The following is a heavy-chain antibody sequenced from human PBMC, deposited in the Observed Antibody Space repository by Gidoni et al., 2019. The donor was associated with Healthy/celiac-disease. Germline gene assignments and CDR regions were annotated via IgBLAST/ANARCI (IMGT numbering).Heavy chain of an antibody. CDR1: GFTFGGYA. D-gene: IGHD3-22*01. CDR2: IRSKAYGGTT. J-gene: IGHJ4*02. Sequence: EVQLVESGGGLVQSGRSLRLYCTPSGFTFGGYAMSWFSQGPGKGLEWVGFIRSKAYGGTTEYASSVKGRFTISRDDSKSIAYLQMNSLKTEDTAVYYCSSGYYAGLDYWGQGTLVTVSS. V-gene: IGHV3-49*03. CDR3: SSGYYAGLDY.